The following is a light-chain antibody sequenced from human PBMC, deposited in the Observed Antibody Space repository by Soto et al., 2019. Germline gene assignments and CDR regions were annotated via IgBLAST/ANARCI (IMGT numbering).Light chain of an antibody. Sequence: QSALTQPRSVSGSPGQSVTISFTGTSSDVGGYNYVSWYQQHPGKAPKLMIYDVSKRPSGVPDRFSGSKSGTTASLTISGLQAEDEADYYCCSYAGSYTYVFGTGTKLTVL. V-gene: IGLV2-11*01. J-gene: IGLJ1*01. CDR2: DVS. CDR3: CSYAGSYTYV. CDR1: SSDVGGYNY.